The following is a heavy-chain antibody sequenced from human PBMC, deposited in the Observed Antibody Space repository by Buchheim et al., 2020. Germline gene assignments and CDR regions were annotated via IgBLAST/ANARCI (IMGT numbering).Heavy chain of an antibody. D-gene: IGHD3-16*01. CDR3: AKYGGWTHYYYYMDV. V-gene: IGHV3-23*01. Sequence: EVQLLESGGGLVQPGGSLRLSCAASGFSFSSYAMSWVRQAPGKGLEWVSGISGSGGSTNYADSVKGRFTISRDNSKNRMYLQMNSLRAEDTAVYYCAKYGGWTHYYYYMDVWGKGTT. CDR1: GFSFSSYA. J-gene: IGHJ6*03. CDR2: ISGSGGST.